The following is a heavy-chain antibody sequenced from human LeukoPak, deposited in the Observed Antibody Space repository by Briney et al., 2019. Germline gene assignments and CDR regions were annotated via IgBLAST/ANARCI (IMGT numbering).Heavy chain of an antibody. J-gene: IGHJ5*02. D-gene: IGHD2-2*01. CDR1: GFTFSSYS. V-gene: IGHV3-48*02. CDR3: ARDSCSSTTCYVEGDWFDP. CDR2: ISSSSSII. Sequence: GGSLRLSCAASGFTFSSYSMNWVRQAPGKGLEWLSYISSSSSIIYYADSVQGRFTISRDNAKNSRYLQMNSLRDEDTAVYYCARDSCSSTTCYVEGDWFDPWGQGTLVTVSS.